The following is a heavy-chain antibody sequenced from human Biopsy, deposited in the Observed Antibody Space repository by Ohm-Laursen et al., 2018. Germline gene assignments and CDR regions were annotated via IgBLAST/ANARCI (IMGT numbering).Heavy chain of an antibody. Sequence: SSVKVSCKASGATFSNYAINWLRQAPGQGLEWMGGITPMFGTAKYAQRFQGRVTITAGKSTSTAGMELSSLRSDDTAVYYCARSFGVVINFEHNWFDPWGQGTLVTVSS. CDR3: ARSFGVVINFEHNWFDP. D-gene: IGHD3-3*01. J-gene: IGHJ5*02. V-gene: IGHV1-69*06. CDR1: GATFSNYA. CDR2: ITPMFGTA.